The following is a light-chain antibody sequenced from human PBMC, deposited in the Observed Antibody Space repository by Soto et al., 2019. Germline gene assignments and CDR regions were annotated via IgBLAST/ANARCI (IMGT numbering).Light chain of an antibody. V-gene: IGKV3-20*01. CDR2: GAS. CDR1: QSVSSSY. J-gene: IGKJ1*01. CDR3: QQYGRATPPT. Sequence: IVSTQSPSSSPFSPGERATLSCRASQSVSSSYLAWYQQNAGQAARLLIYGASSRATGIPDRFSGSGSGTEFTLTISRLEPEDLAVYYCQQYGRATPPTFGQGTKVDIK.